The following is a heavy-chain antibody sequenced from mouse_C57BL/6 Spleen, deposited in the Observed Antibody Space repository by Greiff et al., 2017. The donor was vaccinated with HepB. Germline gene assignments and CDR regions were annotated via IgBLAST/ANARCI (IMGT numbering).Heavy chain of an antibody. CDR1: GYSITSGYD. CDR2: ISYSGST. D-gene: IGHD2-1*01. Sequence: VQLKESGPGMVKPSQSLSLTCTVTGYSITSGYDWHWIRHFPGNKLEWMGYISYSGSTNYNPSLKSRISITHDTSKNHFFLKLNSVTTEDTATYYCARGYYGNYDAMDYWGQGTSVTVSS. J-gene: IGHJ4*01. CDR3: ARGYYGNYDAMDY. V-gene: IGHV3-1*01.